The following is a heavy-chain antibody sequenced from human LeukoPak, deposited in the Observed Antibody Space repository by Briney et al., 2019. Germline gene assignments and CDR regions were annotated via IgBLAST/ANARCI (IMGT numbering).Heavy chain of an antibody. CDR3: ARDGSIGEDAFDI. CDR2: INPSGGST. Sequence: ASVKVSCKASGYTFTSYYMHWVRQAPGQGLEWMGIINPSGGSTSYAQKFQGRVTMTRDMSTSTVYMELSSLRSEDTAVYYCARDGSIGEDAFDIWGQGTMVTVSS. CDR1: GYTFTSYY. D-gene: IGHD3-10*01. J-gene: IGHJ3*02. V-gene: IGHV1-46*01.